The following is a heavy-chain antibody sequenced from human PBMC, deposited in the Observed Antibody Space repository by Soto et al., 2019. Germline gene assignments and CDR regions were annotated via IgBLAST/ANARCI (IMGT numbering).Heavy chain of an antibody. CDR1: GFTFSGSA. V-gene: IGHV3-73*01. CDR3: TRHLRRDDYGDYAGRDDAFDI. CDR2: IRSKANSYAT. D-gene: IGHD4-17*01. Sequence: GGSLRLSCAASGFTFSGSAMHWVRQASGKGLEWVGRIRSKANSYATAYAASVKGRFTISRDDSKNTAYLQMNSLKTEDTAVYYCTRHLRRDDYGDYAGRDDAFDIWGQGTMVTVSS. J-gene: IGHJ3*02.